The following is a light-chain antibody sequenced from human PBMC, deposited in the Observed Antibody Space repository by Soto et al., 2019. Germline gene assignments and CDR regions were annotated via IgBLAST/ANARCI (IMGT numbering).Light chain of an antibody. J-gene: IGLJ1*01. V-gene: IGLV2-14*01. CDR2: DVS. Sequence: QSVLTQPASVSGSPGQSITISCTGTSSDVGGYNYVSWYQQHSGKAPKLMIYDVSSRPSGVSNRFSGSKSGNTASLTISGLQAEDEADYYCGSYASSRTLYVFGTGTKVTVL. CDR1: SSDVGGYNY. CDR3: GSYASSRTLYV.